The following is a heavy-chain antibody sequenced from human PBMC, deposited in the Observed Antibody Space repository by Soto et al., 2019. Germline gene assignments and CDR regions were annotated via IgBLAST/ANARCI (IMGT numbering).Heavy chain of an antibody. Sequence: QVQLQESGPGLVKPSQNLSLTCTVSGGSFSSGAYYWSWVRRHPGMGLEWIGYINYRGTPYYNPSIKSRLTISVEASKNQFSLRLSSVTAADTAVYYCARVSATGTRWFDTWGQGTLVTVSS. J-gene: IGHJ5*02. D-gene: IGHD6-13*01. V-gene: IGHV4-31*03. CDR1: GGSFSSGAYY. CDR2: INYRGTP. CDR3: ARVSATGTRWFDT.